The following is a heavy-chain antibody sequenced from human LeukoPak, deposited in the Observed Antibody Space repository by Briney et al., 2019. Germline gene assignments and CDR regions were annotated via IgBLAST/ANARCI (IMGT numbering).Heavy chain of an antibody. CDR2: INHSGST. J-gene: IGHJ4*02. D-gene: IGHD3-16*02. V-gene: IGHV4-34*01. CDR1: GGSFSGYY. CDR3: AGADLRVWGSYRPIAYTN. Sequence: PSETLSLTCAVYGGSFSGYYWSWIRQPPGKGLEWIGEINHSGSTNYDPSLKSRVTISVDTSKNQFSLKLSSVTAADTAVYYCAGADLRVWGSYRPIAYTNWGQGTLVTVSS.